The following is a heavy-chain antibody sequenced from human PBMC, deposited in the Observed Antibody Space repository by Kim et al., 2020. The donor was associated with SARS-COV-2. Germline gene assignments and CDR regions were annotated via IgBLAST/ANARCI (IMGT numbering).Heavy chain of an antibody. CDR1: GGTFSSYA. CDR2: IIPIFGTV. CDR3: ARYSPYYSSGYYLDY. Sequence: SVKVSCKASGGTFSSYAITWVRQAPGQGLEWMGGIIPIFGTVNYAQKFQGRVTITADESTSTAYMELSSLRSEDTAVYYCARYSPYYSSGYYLDYWGQGTLVTVSS. V-gene: IGHV1-69*13. D-gene: IGHD3-22*01. J-gene: IGHJ4*02.